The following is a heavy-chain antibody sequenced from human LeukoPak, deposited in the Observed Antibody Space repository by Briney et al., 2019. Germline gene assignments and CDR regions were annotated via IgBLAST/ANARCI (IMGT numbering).Heavy chain of an antibody. V-gene: IGHV3-23*01. CDR3: ARARDTTSGSNWFDP. J-gene: IGHJ5*02. D-gene: IGHD1-26*01. CDR2: ISSKGDTT. CDR1: GFTFSSSG. Sequence: GGSLRLSCAASGFTFSSSGMSWVRQAPGKGLDWVSDISSKGDTTYYAESVKGRFTISRDNSKNTLYLQMNSLRAEDTAVYYCARARDTTSGSNWFDPWGQGTLVTVSS.